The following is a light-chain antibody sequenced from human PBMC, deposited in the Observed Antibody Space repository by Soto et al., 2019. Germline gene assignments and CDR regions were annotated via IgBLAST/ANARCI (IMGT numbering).Light chain of an antibody. V-gene: IGKV3-11*01. Sequence: EIVLIQSPATLSLSPGERATLSCRASQSVGSYLAWYQQKPGQAPRLLIYDASNRATDIPARFSGSGSGTDFTLTISSLEPEDFAVYYCQQRSNWPWTFGQGTKVEV. CDR1: QSVGSY. CDR2: DAS. CDR3: QQRSNWPWT. J-gene: IGKJ1*01.